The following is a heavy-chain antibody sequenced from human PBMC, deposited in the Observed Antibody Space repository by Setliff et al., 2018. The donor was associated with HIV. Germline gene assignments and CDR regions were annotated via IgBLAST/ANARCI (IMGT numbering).Heavy chain of an antibody. CDR3: AKGPNYGSGTYPDSFQI. J-gene: IGHJ3*02. CDR1: GFTFSSYA. Sequence: GGSLRLSCAASGFTFSSYAMYWVRQAPGKGLEWVAVISYDGSNKYYADSVKGRFTISRDNSKNTLYLQMNSLRAEDTAVYYCAKGPNYGSGTYPDSFQIWGQGTVVTVSS. V-gene: IGHV3-30-3*01. CDR2: ISYDGSNK. D-gene: IGHD3-10*01.